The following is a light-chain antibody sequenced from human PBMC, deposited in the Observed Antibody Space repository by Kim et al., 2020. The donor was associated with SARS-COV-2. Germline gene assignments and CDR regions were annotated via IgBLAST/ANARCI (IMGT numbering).Light chain of an antibody. Sequence: ASVGATFTTSCRARQVITSWLAWYQQTPGNAPKLLFSAASTVQGGVPSRFSGSGSGTEFTLTITSLQPDDFATYYCQQYNRSPLTFGGGTKVDIK. J-gene: IGKJ4*01. CDR2: AAS. CDR1: QVITSW. V-gene: IGKV1-5*01. CDR3: QQYNRSPLT.